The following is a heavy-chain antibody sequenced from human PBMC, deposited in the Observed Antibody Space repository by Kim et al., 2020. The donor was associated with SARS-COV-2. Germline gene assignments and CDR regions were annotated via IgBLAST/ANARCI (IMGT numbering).Heavy chain of an antibody. CDR3: ARVGHLGADYWGAQLYYFDY. D-gene: IGHD7-27*01. V-gene: IGHV3-74*01. Sequence: GGSLRLSCAASGFTFSRSWMHWVRQAPGKGLVWVSRINSDGSSTSYADSVKGRFTISRDNAKNTLYLQMNSLRAEDTAVYYCARVGHLGADYWGAQLYYFDYWGQGTLVTVCS. J-gene: IGHJ4*02. CDR1: GFTFSRSW. CDR2: INSDGSST.